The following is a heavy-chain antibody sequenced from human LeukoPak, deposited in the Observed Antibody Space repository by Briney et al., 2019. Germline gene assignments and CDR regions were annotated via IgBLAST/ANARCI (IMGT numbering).Heavy chain of an antibody. Sequence: GGSLRLSCAASGFTFSSYEMNWVRQAPGKGLEWVSYISSSGSTIYYADSVKGRFTISRDNAKNSLYLQMNSLRAEDTAVYYCATETPAVATFVGYWGQGTLVTVSS. J-gene: IGHJ4*02. V-gene: IGHV3-48*03. D-gene: IGHD4-11*01. CDR1: GFTFSSYE. CDR2: ISSSGSTI. CDR3: ATETPAVATFVGY.